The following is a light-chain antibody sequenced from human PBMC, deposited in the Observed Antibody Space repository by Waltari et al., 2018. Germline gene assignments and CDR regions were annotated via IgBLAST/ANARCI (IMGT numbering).Light chain of an antibody. CDR3: QSYDSTTVI. CDR2: EDD. CDR1: SGSIASNY. J-gene: IGLJ2*01. V-gene: IGLV6-57*01. Sequence: FILTQPHSVSESPGKTVTISCTRSSGSIASNYVPRYQQRPGSSPTTVIYEDDQRPSGVPDRFSGSIDGSPNSASLTISGLKTEDESDYYCQSYDSTTVIFGGGTKLTVL.